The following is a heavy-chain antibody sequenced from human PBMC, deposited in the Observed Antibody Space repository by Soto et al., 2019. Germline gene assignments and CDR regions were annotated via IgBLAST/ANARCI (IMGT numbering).Heavy chain of an antibody. D-gene: IGHD2-21*01. V-gene: IGHV3-23*01. CDR3: AKAVDIYRDILDF. CDR1: GFTFSGYA. Sequence: PGGSLRLSCAASGFTFSGYAMSWVRQAPGKGLEWVSAITNSGGGTYDADSVKGRFTISRDNSKNTLYLQMNDLRAEDTAVYYCAKAVDIYRDILDFWGQGTLVTVSA. J-gene: IGHJ4*02. CDR2: ITNSGGGT.